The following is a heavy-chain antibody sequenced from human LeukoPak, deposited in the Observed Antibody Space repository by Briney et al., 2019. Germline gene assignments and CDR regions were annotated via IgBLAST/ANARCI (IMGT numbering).Heavy chain of an antibody. Sequence: SETLSLTCTVSGGSISSYYRSWIRQPAGKGLEWIGRIYTSGSTNYNPSLKSRVTMSVDTSKNQFSLKLSSVTAADTAVYYCARGPIAAAGTPLDYWGQGTLVTVSS. CDR1: GGSISSYY. J-gene: IGHJ4*02. CDR2: IYTSGST. V-gene: IGHV4-4*07. CDR3: ARGPIAAAGTPLDY. D-gene: IGHD6-13*01.